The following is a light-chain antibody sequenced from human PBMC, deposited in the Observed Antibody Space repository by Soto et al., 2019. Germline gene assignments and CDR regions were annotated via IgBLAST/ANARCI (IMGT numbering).Light chain of an antibody. Sequence: EIVLTQSPGTLSLPPGERATLSCRASQSVSSDLAWYHQKPGQAPRLLIYGASTRATGIPARFSGSGSGTEFTLTINSLQSEDFAVYYCQQYNNWPRTFGQETKVDIK. J-gene: IGKJ1*01. CDR2: GAS. CDR1: QSVSSD. CDR3: QQYNNWPRT. V-gene: IGKV3-15*01.